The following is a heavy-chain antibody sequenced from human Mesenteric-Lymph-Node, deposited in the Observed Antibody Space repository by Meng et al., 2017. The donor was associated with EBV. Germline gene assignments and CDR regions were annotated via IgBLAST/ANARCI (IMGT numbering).Heavy chain of an antibody. CDR1: GGSITTNNY. V-gene: IGHV4-4*02. Sequence: QVQLKEPGPGPVKPSGTLSLTCAVSGGSITTNNYWSWVRQPPGKGLEWIAEISHNGHTNYSPSLKSRVTISIDKSKNQFSLKVDSVTAADTAVYYCARERGAGTYQGFDFWGQGTLVTVSS. D-gene: IGHD3-10*01. CDR3: ARERGAGTYQGFDF. CDR2: ISHNGHT. J-gene: IGHJ4*02.